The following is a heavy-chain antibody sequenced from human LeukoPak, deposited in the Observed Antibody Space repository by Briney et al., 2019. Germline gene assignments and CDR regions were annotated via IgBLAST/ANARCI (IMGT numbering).Heavy chain of an antibody. J-gene: IGHJ4*02. CDR1: GYTFTGYY. Sequence: ASLKVSCKASGYTFTGYYMHRVRHAPGHGLEWMGWINPNSGGTNYAQKFQCRVTMTRDTSISTAYMELSRLRSDDTAVYHCARDRASSIQLWFDGGYWGQGTLVTVSS. V-gene: IGHV1-2*02. CDR3: ARDRASSIQLWFDGGY. D-gene: IGHD5-18*01. CDR2: INPNSGGT.